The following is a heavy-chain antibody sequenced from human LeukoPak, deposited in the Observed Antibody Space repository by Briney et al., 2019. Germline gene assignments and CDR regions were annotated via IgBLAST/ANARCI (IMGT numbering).Heavy chain of an antibody. CDR3: ARLLPRLQYMVPSHYMDV. CDR2: INQSGSA. D-gene: IGHD3-10*01. CDR1: GGSFSGYY. J-gene: IGHJ6*03. Sequence: SETLSLTCAVSGGSFSGYYWSWIRQTPGKGLEWIGEINQSGSANYNPSLKSRVSISVDTSKNEFSLKVDSVSAADTAVYYCARLLPRLQYMVPSHYMDVWGKGTTVIISS. V-gene: IGHV4-34*01.